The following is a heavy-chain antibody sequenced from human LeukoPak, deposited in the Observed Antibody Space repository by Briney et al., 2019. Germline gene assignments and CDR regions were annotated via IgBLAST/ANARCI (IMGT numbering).Heavy chain of an antibody. Sequence: SQTLSLTCTVSGGSISSGGYYWSWIRQPPGKGLEWIVYIYYSGSTNYNPSLKSRVTISVDTSKNQFSLKLSSVTAADTAVYYCASTDVRTIGQYYFDYWGQGTLVTVSS. CDR1: GGSISSGGYY. D-gene: IGHD1-14*01. CDR3: ASTDVRTIGQYYFDY. CDR2: IYYSGST. J-gene: IGHJ4*02. V-gene: IGHV4-61*08.